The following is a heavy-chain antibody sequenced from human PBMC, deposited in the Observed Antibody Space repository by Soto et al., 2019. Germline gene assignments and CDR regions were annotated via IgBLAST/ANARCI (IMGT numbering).Heavy chain of an antibody. CDR1: GYSFTSYW. CDR2: IYPGDSDT. V-gene: IGHV5-51*01. Sequence: PGESLKISCKGSGYSFTSYWIGWVRQMPGKGLEWMGIIYPGDSDTRYSPSFQGQVTISADKSISTAYLQWSSLKASDTAIYYCARHDSPSVIYYYYGLDVWRQGPTVTVSS. D-gene: IGHD2-15*01. J-gene: IGHJ6*02. CDR3: ARHDSPSVIYYYYGLDV.